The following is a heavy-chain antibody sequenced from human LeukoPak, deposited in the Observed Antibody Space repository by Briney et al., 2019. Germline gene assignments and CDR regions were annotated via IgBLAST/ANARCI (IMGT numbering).Heavy chain of an antibody. CDR1: GGSISSYY. CDR2: IYTSGST. D-gene: IGHD5-18*01. J-gene: IGHJ6*03. CDR3: ARESTSYGYIGYYYYYMDV. Sequence: SETLSLTCTVSGGSISSYYWSWIRQPAGKGLEWIGCIYTSGSTNYNPSLKSRVTMSVDTSKNQFSLKLSSVTAADTAVYYCARESTSYGYIGYYYYYMDVWGKGTTVTVSS. V-gene: IGHV4-4*07.